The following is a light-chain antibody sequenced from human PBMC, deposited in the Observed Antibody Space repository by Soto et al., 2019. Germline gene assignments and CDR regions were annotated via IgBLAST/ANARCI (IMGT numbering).Light chain of an antibody. CDR1: SSDVGGYNY. CDR3: CSYAGNYIYV. J-gene: IGLJ1*01. V-gene: IGLV2-11*01. Sequence: QSALTQPRSVSGSPGQSVTISCTGTSSDVGGYNYVSWYQQYPGKAPKVMIYDVSNRPSGVPDRFSGSKSGNAASLTISGLQAEDEADYYCCSYAGNYIYVFGSGTKLTVL. CDR2: DVS.